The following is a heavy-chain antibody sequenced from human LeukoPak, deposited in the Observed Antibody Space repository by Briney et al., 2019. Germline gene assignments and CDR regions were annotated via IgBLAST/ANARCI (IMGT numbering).Heavy chain of an antibody. J-gene: IGHJ4*02. CDR2: ISSSDNTI. CDR3: ARDINWVGGY. Sequence: GGSLRLSCAASGFTFSSYEMNWVRQAPGKGLEWVSYISSSDNTIYYADSAKGRFTISRDNAKNSLYLQMNSLRAGDTAVYYCARDINWVGGYWGQGTLVTVSS. CDR1: GFTFSSYE. D-gene: IGHD7-27*01. V-gene: IGHV3-48*03.